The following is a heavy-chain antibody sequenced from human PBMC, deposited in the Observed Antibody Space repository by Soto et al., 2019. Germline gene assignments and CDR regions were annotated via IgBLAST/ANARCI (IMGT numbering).Heavy chain of an antibody. CDR3: TSLYYYESSGSATP. CDR1: GFTFSDTS. CDR2: ISNKANSYAT. D-gene: IGHD3-22*01. J-gene: IGHJ5*02. V-gene: IGHV3-73*01. Sequence: GGSLRLSCAASGFTFSDTSIHWVRQASGKGLEWVGRISNKANSYATAYAASVKGRFIIFRDYSKNTAYLQMNSQKTEDTAIYYCTSLYYYESSGSATPWGQGTLVTVSS.